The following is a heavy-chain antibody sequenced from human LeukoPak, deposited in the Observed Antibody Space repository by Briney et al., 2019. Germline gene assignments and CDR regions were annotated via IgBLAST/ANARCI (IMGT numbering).Heavy chain of an antibody. CDR1: GGSISSNDYY. CDR3: ARGPIVGATSGFDP. CDR2: VYYSGST. V-gene: IGHV4-39*07. J-gene: IGHJ5*02. D-gene: IGHD1-26*01. Sequence: SETLSLTCTVSGGSISSNDYYWGWIRQPPGKGLEWIGSVYYSGSTYYSPSLKSRVTTSVDTSKNQFSLKLSSVTAADTAVYYCARGPIVGATSGFDPWGQGTLVTVSS.